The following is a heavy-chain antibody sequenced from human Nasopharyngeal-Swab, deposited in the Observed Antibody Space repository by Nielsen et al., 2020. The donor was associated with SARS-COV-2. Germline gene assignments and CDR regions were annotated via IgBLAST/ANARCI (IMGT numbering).Heavy chain of an antibody. V-gene: IGHV4-34*01. J-gene: IGHJ4*02. CDR2: INLSGNT. Sequence: WIRQPPGKGLEWIGEINLSGNTNYNPSLKSRITISVDTSKNPVALKLSSVTAADTAVYYCASERDIVASTYFDYWGQGTLVTVSS. D-gene: IGHD5-12*01. CDR3: ASERDIVASTYFDY.